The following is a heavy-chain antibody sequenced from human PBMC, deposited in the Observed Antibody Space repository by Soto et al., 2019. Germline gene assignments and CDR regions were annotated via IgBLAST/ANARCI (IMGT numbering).Heavy chain of an antibody. D-gene: IGHD1-26*01. V-gene: IGHV4-59*08. Sequence: QVQLQESGPGLVKPSETLSLTCTVSGGSISNFYWSWIRQPPGKGLEWIGYIYYSGSTNYNPSLKGRVTISVDTSKNQFPLKLSSVTAADTAVYFCARRYGGNLDYWGQGTLVTVSS. CDR3: ARRYGGNLDY. CDR1: GGSISNFY. J-gene: IGHJ4*02. CDR2: IYYSGST.